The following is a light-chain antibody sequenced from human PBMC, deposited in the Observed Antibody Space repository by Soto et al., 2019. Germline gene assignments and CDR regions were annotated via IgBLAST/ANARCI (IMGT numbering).Light chain of an antibody. CDR3: HSRA. J-gene: IGKJ5*01. V-gene: IGKV1-17*01. CDR2: DAS. Sequence: DIQITQSPSSLSASVGDRVTISCRASQGIRNDLAWYQQKPGRAPKLPIYDASTLESGVPSRFSGSGSETEFTLTISRPQPDDFATYFCHSRAFGQGTRLEIK. CDR1: QGIRND.